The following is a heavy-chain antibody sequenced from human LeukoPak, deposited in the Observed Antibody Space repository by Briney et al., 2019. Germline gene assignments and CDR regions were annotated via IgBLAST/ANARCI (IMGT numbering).Heavy chain of an antibody. D-gene: IGHD3-16*01. CDR2: IKQGGSMK. J-gene: IGHJ6*02. V-gene: IGHV3-7*04. Sequence: PGGSLRLSCAASGFTFSGYWMSWVRQAPGKGLEWVANIKQGGSMKFYVDSVKGRFTISRDNAKDSLYLQMNSLRAEDTAVYYCARAYGMDVWGQGTTVTVSS. CDR3: ARAYGMDV. CDR1: GFTFSGYW.